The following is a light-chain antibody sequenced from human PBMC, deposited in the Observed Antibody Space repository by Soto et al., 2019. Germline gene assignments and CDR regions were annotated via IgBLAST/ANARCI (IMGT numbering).Light chain of an antibody. CDR2: SAS. Sequence: DIQMTQSPSALSASVGDRVTITCRASQGIGNYLAWYQQKPGKVPKVLIYSASTLQSGVPSRFSGSGSRTDFTLTISSLQPEDVATYFCQKYNTVPWTFGQGTKVEIK. V-gene: IGKV1-27*01. CDR3: QKYNTVPWT. CDR1: QGIGNY. J-gene: IGKJ1*01.